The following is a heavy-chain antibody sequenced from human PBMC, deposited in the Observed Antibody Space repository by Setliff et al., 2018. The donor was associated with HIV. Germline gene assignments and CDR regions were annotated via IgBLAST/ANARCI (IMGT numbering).Heavy chain of an antibody. CDR1: GYTFTDNY. CDR2: INSASGGT. CDR3: ARDGASYCSSTSCYKPLSDY. D-gene: IGHD2-2*02. J-gene: IGHJ4*02. V-gene: IGHV1-2*02. Sequence: EASVKVSCKASGYTFTDNYIHWVRQAPGQGLEWMAWINSASGGTNYAQNFQGRVTVTRDTSINTVYLEVNGLKSDDTAVYYCARDGASYCSSTSCYKPLSDYWGQGTLVTVSS.